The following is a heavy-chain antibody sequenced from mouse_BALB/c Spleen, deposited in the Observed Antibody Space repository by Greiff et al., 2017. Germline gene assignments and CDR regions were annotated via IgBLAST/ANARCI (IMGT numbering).Heavy chain of an antibody. CDR3: ARRTYYGNYDAMDY. V-gene: IGHV5-15*02. CDR2: ISNLAYSI. CDR1: GFTFSDYG. D-gene: IGHD2-10*01. J-gene: IGHJ4*01. Sequence: EVQRVESGGGLVQPGGSRKLSCAASGFTFSDYGMAWVRQAPGKGPEWVAFISNLAYSIYYADTVTGRFTISRENAKNTLYLEMSSLRSEDTAMYYCARRTYYGNYDAMDYWGQGTSVTVSS.